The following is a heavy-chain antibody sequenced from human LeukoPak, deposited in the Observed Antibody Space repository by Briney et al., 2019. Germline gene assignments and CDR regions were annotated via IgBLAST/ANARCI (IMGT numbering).Heavy chain of an antibody. Sequence: GGSLRLSCAASGFTFSSYAMHWVRQAPGRGLEWVSAITGSGVSTFYADSVKGRFTISRDNSKSTLYLQMNSLRAEDTAVYYCAKGRVAAADSYPNWYFDLWGRGTLVTVSS. J-gene: IGHJ2*01. CDR1: GFTFSSYA. CDR2: ITGSGVST. CDR3: AKGRVAAADSYPNWYFDL. V-gene: IGHV3-23*01. D-gene: IGHD6-13*01.